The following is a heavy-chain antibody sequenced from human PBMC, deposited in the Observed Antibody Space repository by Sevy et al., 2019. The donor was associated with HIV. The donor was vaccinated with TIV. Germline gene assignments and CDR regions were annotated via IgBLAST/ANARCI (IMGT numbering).Heavy chain of an antibody. CDR1: GFTFSNAW. V-gene: IGHV3-15*01. CDR2: IKSKTDGGTT. J-gene: IGHJ6*02. CDR3: TTRVREVVTAIPFGMDV. D-gene: IGHD2-21*02. Sequence: GGSLRLSCAGSGFTFSNAWMTWVRQAPGKGLEWVGHIKSKTDGGTTEYAAPVKGRFTISRDDSKDTLYLQMNNLKSEDTAVYYCTTRVREVVTAIPFGMDVWGQGTTVTVSS.